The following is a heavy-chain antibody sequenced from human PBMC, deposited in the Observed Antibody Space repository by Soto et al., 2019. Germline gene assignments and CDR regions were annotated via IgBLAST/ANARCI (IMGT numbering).Heavy chain of an antibody. V-gene: IGHV3-30*04. CDR2: ISYDGSNK. CDR3: TSSSVSDIVVVAAASELDY. D-gene: IGHD2-15*01. Sequence: QVQLVGSGGGVVRPGRSLRLSCAASGFTFKSNAMHWVRQAPGKRLERVAVISYDGSNKHYTDSVKGRFTISRDNSKNTLYLQMNGLRPEDTAVYYCTSSSVSDIVVVAAASELDYWGQGTLVTVSS. J-gene: IGHJ4*02. CDR1: GFTFKSNA.